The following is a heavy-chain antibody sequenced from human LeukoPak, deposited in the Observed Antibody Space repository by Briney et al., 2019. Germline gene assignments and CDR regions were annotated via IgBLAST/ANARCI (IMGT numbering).Heavy chain of an antibody. V-gene: IGHV3-30*02. D-gene: IGHD1-1*01. Sequence: GGSLRLSCAASGLLVNDYGMHWVRQAPGKGPEWVAAMRFDGNTKYYVDSVKGRFTISRDTSKNTLFLQMNSLRDEDTATYYCAKDKGNQQLYALDVWGQGTTVSVSS. CDR1: GLLVNDYG. CDR3: AKDKGNQQLYALDV. J-gene: IGHJ6*02. CDR2: MRFDGNTK.